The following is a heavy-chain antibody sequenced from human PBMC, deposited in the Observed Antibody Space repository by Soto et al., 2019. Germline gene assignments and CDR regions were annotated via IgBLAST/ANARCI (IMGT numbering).Heavy chain of an antibody. Sequence: GGSLRLSCVASGFTFSGYPVHWVRQPPGRGLEWVAFISYDGSNKYYADSVKGRFTISRDNSKNTLYLQMNSLRVEDTAVYSCARGTKYRTNFDYWGQGTQVTVSS. V-gene: IGHV3-30-3*01. J-gene: IGHJ4*02. CDR1: GFTFSGYP. D-gene: IGHD6-6*01. CDR2: ISYDGSNK. CDR3: ARGTKYRTNFDY.